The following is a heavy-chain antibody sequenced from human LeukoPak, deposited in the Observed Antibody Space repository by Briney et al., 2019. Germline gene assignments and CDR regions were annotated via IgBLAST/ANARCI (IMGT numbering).Heavy chain of an antibody. D-gene: IGHD1-26*01. CDR1: GGTFSSYA. V-gene: IGHV1-69*04. CDR2: IIPILGIA. Sequence: GSSVKVSCKASGGTFSSYAISWVRQAPGQGLEWMGRIIPILGIANYAQKFQGRVTITADKSTSTAYMELRSLRSDDTAVYYCARDGIVGATMPVDYWGQGTLVTVSS. J-gene: IGHJ4*02. CDR3: ARDGIVGATMPVDY.